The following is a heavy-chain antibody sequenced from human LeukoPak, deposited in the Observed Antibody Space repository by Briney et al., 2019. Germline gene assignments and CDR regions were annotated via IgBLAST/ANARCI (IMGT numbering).Heavy chain of an antibody. V-gene: IGHV4-30-2*02. Sequence: SETLSLTCTVSGGSISSGGYYWSWIRQPPGKGLEWIGYIYHSGSTYCNPSLKSRITISVDTSKNQFSLKLSSVTAADTAVYYCARYSPYSSGWYDYYYYYGMDVWGQGTTVTVSS. CDR3: ARYSPYSSGWYDYYYYYGMDV. CDR1: GGSISSGGYY. CDR2: IYHSGST. D-gene: IGHD6-19*01. J-gene: IGHJ6*02.